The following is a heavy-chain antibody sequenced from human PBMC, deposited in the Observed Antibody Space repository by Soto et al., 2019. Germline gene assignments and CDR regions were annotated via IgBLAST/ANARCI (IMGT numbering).Heavy chain of an antibody. J-gene: IGHJ4*02. CDR2: IYSGGDT. V-gene: IGHV3-66*01. D-gene: IGHD1-26*01. CDR1: GFTVSSNY. Sequence: QLVESGGGLVQPGGSLRLSCAASGFTVSSNYMSWVRQAPGKGLEWVSIIYSGGDTYYADSVKGRFTISRDNSKNTLDPQMNRLRAGDQAVYYCGGGGGGATGGDYWGQGTLVTVSS. CDR3: GGGGGGATGGDY.